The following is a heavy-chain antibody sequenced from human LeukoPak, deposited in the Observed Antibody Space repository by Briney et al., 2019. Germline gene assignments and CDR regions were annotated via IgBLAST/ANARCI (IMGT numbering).Heavy chain of an antibody. CDR1: GFTFSSYG. V-gene: IGHV3-15*01. CDR3: TTGYCTNGVCYS. D-gene: IGHD2-8*01. Sequence: GGSLRLSCAASGFTFSSYGMHWVRQAPGKGLEWVGRIKSKTDGGTTDYAAPVKGRFTISRDDSKNTLYLQMNSLKTEDTAVYYCTTGYCTNGVCYSWGQGTLVTVSS. CDR2: IKSKTDGGTT. J-gene: IGHJ4*02.